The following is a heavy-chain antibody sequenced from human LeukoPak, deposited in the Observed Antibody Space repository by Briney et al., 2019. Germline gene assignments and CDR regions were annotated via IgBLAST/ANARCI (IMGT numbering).Heavy chain of an antibody. CDR2: IKSKTDGGTT. CDR1: GGSISTDNW. Sequence: ETLSLTCAVSGGSISTDNWWHWISQAPGKGLEWVGRIKSKTDGGTTDYAAPVKGRFTISRDDSKNTLYLQMNSLKTEDTAVYYCTTDPNSGYDRNDYWGQGTLVTVSS. J-gene: IGHJ4*02. D-gene: IGHD5-12*01. CDR3: TTDPNSGYDRNDY. V-gene: IGHV3-15*07.